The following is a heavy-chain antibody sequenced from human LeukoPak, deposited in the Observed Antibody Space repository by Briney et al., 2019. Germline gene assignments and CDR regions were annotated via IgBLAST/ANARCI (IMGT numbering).Heavy chain of an antibody. D-gene: IGHD6-13*01. CDR2: MNPNSGNT. V-gene: IGHV1-8*01. Sequence: ASVKVSCKASGYTVTSYDINWVRQATGQGLEWMGWMNPNSGNTGYAQKFQGRVTMTRNTSISTAYMELSSLRSEDTAVYYCASTYSSSWYRGYNWFDPWGQGTLVAVSS. CDR1: GYTVTSYD. J-gene: IGHJ5*02. CDR3: ASTYSSSWYRGYNWFDP.